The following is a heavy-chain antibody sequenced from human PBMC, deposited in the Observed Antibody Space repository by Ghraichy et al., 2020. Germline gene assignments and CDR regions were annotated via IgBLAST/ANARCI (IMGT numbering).Heavy chain of an antibody. J-gene: IGHJ2*01. CDR3: AIVTGSVRYFDL. CDR2: MNPNSGNT. V-gene: IGHV1-8*01. Sequence: ASVKVSCKASGYTFTSYDINWVRQATGQGLEWMGWMNPNSGNTGYAQKFQGRVTMTRNTSISTAYMELSSLRSEDTAVYYCAIVTGSVRYFDLWGRGTLVTVSS. D-gene: IGHD4-11*01. CDR1: GYTFTSYD.